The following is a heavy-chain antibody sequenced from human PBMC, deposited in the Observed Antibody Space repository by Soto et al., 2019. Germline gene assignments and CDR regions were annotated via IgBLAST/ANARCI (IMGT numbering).Heavy chain of an antibody. J-gene: IGHJ6*02. Sequence: GGSLRLSCAASGFTFSSYSMNWVRQAPGKGLEWVSSISSSSSYIYYADSVKGRFTISRDNAKNSLYLQMNSLRAEDTAVYYCARDRVRGVVVPAAINYYYYGMDVWGQGTTVTVSS. CDR1: GFTFSSYS. CDR2: ISSSSSYI. CDR3: ARDRVRGVVVPAAINYYYYGMDV. V-gene: IGHV3-21*01. D-gene: IGHD2-2*02.